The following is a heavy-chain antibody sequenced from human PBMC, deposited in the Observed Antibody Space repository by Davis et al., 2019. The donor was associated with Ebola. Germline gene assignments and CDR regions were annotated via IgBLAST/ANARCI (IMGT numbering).Heavy chain of an antibody. CDR2: MNPNRGNT. V-gene: IGHV1-8*01. CDR1: GYTFTSYD. Sequence: ASVNVSCKASGYTFTSYDINWVRQATGQGLEWMGWMNPNRGNTGYAQKFQGRVTMTRNTSISTAYMELSRLRSDDTAVYYCARPARYCSSTSCRKHDAFDIWGQGTMVTVSS. J-gene: IGHJ3*02. D-gene: IGHD2-2*01. CDR3: ARPARYCSSTSCRKHDAFDI.